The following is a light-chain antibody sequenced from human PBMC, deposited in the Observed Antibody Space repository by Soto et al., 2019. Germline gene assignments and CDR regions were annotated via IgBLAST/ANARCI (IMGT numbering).Light chain of an antibody. J-gene: IGKJ5*01. CDR3: QQYYSYPWT. V-gene: IGKV1-5*01. Sequence: DVPMTQSPSTLSATVGDRVIITCRSSQSISGWLAWYQQKPGKAPKLLIFDAFSLESGVPSRFSGSGSGTDFTLTISCLQSEDFATYYCQQYYSYPWTFGQGTRLEIK. CDR1: QSISGW. CDR2: DAF.